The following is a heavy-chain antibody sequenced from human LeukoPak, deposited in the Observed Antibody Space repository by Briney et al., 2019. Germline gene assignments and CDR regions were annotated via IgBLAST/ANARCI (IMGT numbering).Heavy chain of an antibody. V-gene: IGHV1-8*01. D-gene: IGHD2-2*01. J-gene: IGHJ6*02. CDR3: ARFLPYQLLSWRSHANGMDV. CDR2: MNPNSGNT. Sequence: ASVKVSCKASGYTFTSYDINWVRQATGQGLEWMGWMNPNSGNTGYAQKFQGRVTMTRNTSISTAYMELSSLRSEDTAVYSCARFLPYQLLSWRSHANGMDVWGQGTTVTVSS. CDR1: GYTFTSYD.